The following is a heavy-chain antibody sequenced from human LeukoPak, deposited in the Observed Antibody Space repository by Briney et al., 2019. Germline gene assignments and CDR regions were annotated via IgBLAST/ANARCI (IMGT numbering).Heavy chain of an antibody. Sequence: SETLSLTCTVSGGSISSYYWSWIRQPPGKGLEWIGYIYYSGSTNYNPSLKSRVTISVDTSKNQFSLKLSSVTAADTAVYYCARGRNRQEDYFDYWGQGTLVTVSS. V-gene: IGHV4-59*12. CDR3: ARGRNRQEDYFDY. CDR1: GGSISSYY. CDR2: IYYSGST. D-gene: IGHD1/OR15-1a*01. J-gene: IGHJ4*02.